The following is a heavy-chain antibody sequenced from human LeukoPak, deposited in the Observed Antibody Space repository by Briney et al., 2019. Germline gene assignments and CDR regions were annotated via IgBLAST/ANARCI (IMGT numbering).Heavy chain of an antibody. J-gene: IGHJ4*02. CDR3: ARDGYYYGGGDY. CDR1: GGSISSGSYY. CDR2: IYTSGST. Sequence: SETLSLTCTVSGGSISSGSYYWSWIRQPAGKGLEWIGRIYTSGSTNYNPSLKSRVTISVDTSKNQFSLKLSSVTAADTAVYYCARDGYYYGGGDYWGQGTLVTVSS. V-gene: IGHV4-61*02. D-gene: IGHD3-10*01.